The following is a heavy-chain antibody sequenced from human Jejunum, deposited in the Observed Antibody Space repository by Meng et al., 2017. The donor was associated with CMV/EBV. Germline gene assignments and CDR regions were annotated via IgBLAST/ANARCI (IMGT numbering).Heavy chain of an antibody. V-gene: IGHV4-39*07. CDR2: LYYTGRA. J-gene: IGHJ6*02. CDR1: LRTSGHY. CDR3: ARGLTGPDYYYNAMDV. Sequence: LRTSGHYWGWIRQPPGKGLEWIGSLYYTGRAYYNPSLRSRVTISEDTSENQFSLRLTSVTAADTAVYYCARGLTGPDYYYNAMDVWGQGSTVTVSS.